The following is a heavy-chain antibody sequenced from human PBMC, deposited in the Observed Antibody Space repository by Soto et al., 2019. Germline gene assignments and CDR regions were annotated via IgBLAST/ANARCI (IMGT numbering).Heavy chain of an antibody. Sequence: GGSLRLSCAASGFTFSSYAMSWVRQAPGKGLEWVSAISGSGGSTYYADSVKGRFTISRDNSKNTLYLQMNSLRAEDTAVYYCAKDRQQLGRLHWFDPWGQGTLVTVSS. CDR3: AKDRQQLGRLHWFDP. J-gene: IGHJ5*02. CDR1: GFTFSSYA. V-gene: IGHV3-23*01. D-gene: IGHD6-13*01. CDR2: ISGSGGST.